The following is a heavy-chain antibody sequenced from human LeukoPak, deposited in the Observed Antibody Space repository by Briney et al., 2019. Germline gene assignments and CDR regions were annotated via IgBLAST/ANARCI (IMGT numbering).Heavy chain of an antibody. CDR3: ARDLTMYYYDSSGHNWFDP. D-gene: IGHD3-22*01. CDR1: GYSISSGYY. V-gene: IGHV4-38-2*02. J-gene: IGHJ5*02. Sequence: SETLSLTCTVSGYSISSGYYWGWIRQPPGKGLEWIGSIYHGGSTYYNPSLKSRVTISVDTSKNQFSLKLSSVTAADTAVYYCARDLTMYYYDSSGHNWFDPWGQGTLVTVSS. CDR2: IYHGGST.